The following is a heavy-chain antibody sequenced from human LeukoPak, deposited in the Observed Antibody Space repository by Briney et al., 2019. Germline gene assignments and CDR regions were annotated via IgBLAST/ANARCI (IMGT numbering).Heavy chain of an antibody. CDR2: INHSGTT. V-gene: IGHV4-34*01. J-gene: IGHJ4*02. CDR3: ARGRLEETTVTTTDDY. Sequence: KASETLSLTCFSGGSFSGFYWSWIRQSPGKGLEWIGEINHSGTTNYNPSLMSRVTISVDTSKNQFSLRLSSVTAADTAVYYCARGRLEETTVTTTDDYWGQGTLVTVSS. CDR1: GGSFSGFY. D-gene: IGHD4-17*01.